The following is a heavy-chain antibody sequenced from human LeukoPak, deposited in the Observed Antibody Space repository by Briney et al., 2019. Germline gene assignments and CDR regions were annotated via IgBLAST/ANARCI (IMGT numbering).Heavy chain of an antibody. Sequence: SETLSLTCTVSGGSISSYYWSWIRQPPGKGLEWIGYIYYSGSTNYNPSLKSRVTISVDTSKNQFSLKLSSVTAADTAVYYCAGGLYDSSGYYSTSSPFDYWGQGTLVTVSS. J-gene: IGHJ4*02. V-gene: IGHV4-59*01. CDR1: GGSISSYY. CDR2: IYYSGST. CDR3: AGGLYDSSGYYSTSSPFDY. D-gene: IGHD3-22*01.